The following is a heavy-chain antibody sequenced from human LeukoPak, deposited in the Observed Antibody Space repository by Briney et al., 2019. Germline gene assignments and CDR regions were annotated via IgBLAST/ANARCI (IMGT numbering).Heavy chain of an antibody. D-gene: IGHD6-19*01. J-gene: IGHJ4*02. Sequence: ASVRVSCKASGYTFTSYGISWVRQAPGQGLEWMGWISAYNGNTNYAQKLQGRVTMTTDTSTSTAYMELRSLRSEDMAVYYCARLYSSGPRFDYWGQGTLVTVSS. CDR2: ISAYNGNT. CDR3: ARLYSSGPRFDY. V-gene: IGHV1-18*03. CDR1: GYTFTSYG.